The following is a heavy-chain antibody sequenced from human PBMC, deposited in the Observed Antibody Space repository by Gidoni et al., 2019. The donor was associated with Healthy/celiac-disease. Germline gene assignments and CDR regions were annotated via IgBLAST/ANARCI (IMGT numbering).Heavy chain of an antibody. Sequence: QVQLQQWGAGRLKPSETLSLTCAVYDGSFRGYDWSWIRQPPGKGLEWIGEINHSGSTNYNPSLKSRVTISVDTSKNQFSRKLSSVTAAETAVYYCARATRRSGWIKNNWFDPWGQGTLVTVSS. CDR1: DGSFRGYD. J-gene: IGHJ5*02. D-gene: IGHD6-19*01. CDR2: INHSGST. V-gene: IGHV4-34*01. CDR3: ARATRRSGWIKNNWFDP.